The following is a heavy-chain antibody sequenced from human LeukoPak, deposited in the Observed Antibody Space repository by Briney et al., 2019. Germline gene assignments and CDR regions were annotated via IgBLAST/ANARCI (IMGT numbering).Heavy chain of an antibody. V-gene: IGHV3-48*01. D-gene: IGHD5-24*01. CDR2: ISSSSSTI. CDR1: GFTFSSYS. Sequence: GGSLRLSCAASGFTFSSYSMNWVRQAPGKGLEWVSYISSSSSTIYYADSVKGRFTISRDNAKNSLYLQMNSLRAKDTAVYYCAREGGGYNNRGFDYWGQGTLVTVSS. CDR3: AREGGGYNNRGFDY. J-gene: IGHJ4*02.